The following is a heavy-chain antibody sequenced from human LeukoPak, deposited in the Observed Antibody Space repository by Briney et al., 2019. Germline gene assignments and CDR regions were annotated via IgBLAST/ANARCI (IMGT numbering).Heavy chain of an antibody. V-gene: IGHV1-69*05. CDR1: GGTFSSYA. CDR2: IIPIFGTA. CDR3: ARRSETRRNFLEWLLLDY. Sequence: SVKVSCKASGGTFSSYAISWVRQAPGQGLEWMGGIIPIFGTANYAQKFQGRVTITTDECTSTAYMELSSLRSEDTAVYYCARRSETRRNFLEWLLLDYWGQGTLVTVSS. J-gene: IGHJ4*02. D-gene: IGHD3-3*01.